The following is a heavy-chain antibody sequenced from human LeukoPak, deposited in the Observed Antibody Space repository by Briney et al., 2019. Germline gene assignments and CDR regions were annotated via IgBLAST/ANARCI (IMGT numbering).Heavy chain of an antibody. D-gene: IGHD2-2*01. Sequence: ASVKVSCKVSGYTLTELSMHWVRQAPGKGLEWMGGFDPEDGETIYAQKFQGRVTMTEDTSTDTAYMELSSLRSEDTAVYYCATHVGYCSSTSCYPGDAFDIWGQGTMVTVSS. CDR1: GYTLTELS. CDR3: ATHVGYCSSTSCYPGDAFDI. V-gene: IGHV1-24*01. J-gene: IGHJ3*02. CDR2: FDPEDGET.